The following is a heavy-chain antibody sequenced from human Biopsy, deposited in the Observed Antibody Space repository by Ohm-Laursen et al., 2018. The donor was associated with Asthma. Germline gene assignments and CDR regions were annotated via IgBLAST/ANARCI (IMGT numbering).Heavy chain of an antibody. CDR1: GFTFNNYG. D-gene: IGHD1-26*01. CDR2: ISFDGSNK. V-gene: IGHV3-30*18. J-gene: IGHJ4*02. CDR3: AKDVFPGWELRRGPDY. Sequence: SLRLSCAASGFTFNNYGMHWVRQAPSKGLDWVAVISFDGSNKNYTDSVKGRFTISRDNSRNTLHLQMNSLRAEDTAVYYCAKDVFPGWELRRGPDYWGQGTLVTVSS.